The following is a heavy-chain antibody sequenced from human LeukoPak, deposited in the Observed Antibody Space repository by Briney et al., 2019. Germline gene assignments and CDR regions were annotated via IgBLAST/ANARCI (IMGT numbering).Heavy chain of an antibody. Sequence: ASVKVSCKVSGYTVTDLSMHWVRQAPGKALEWMGGFDPEDGETIYAQKFQGRVTMTEDTSTDTAYMQLSSLRSEDTAVYYCATDRRKWELLGEAFDIWGQGTMVTVSS. D-gene: IGHD4-23*01. CDR1: GYTVTDLS. V-gene: IGHV1-24*01. CDR2: FDPEDGET. J-gene: IGHJ3*02. CDR3: ATDRRKWELLGEAFDI.